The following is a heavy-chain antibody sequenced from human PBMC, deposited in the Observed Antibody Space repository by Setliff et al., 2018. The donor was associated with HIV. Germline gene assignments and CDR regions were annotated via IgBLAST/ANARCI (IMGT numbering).Heavy chain of an antibody. J-gene: IGHJ5*02. D-gene: IGHD1-1*01. CDR2: IHTSGRT. V-gene: IGHV4-4*08. Sequence: LSLTCAVSSGSIVSYYWNWIRQPPGRGLEWIGYIHTSGRTKYNPSLKSRLTILVDTSKKQFSLRLTSVTAADTAVYYCSRAAYDAVDWLDPWGQGTLVTVSS. CDR1: SGSIVSYY. CDR3: SRAAYDAVDWLDP.